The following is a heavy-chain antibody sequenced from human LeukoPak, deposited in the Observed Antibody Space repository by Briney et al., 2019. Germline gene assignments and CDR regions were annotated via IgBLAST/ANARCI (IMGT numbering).Heavy chain of an antibody. CDR1: GDSVSSNSAA. J-gene: IGHJ4*02. CDR2: TYYRSKWNY. V-gene: IGHV6-1*01. D-gene: IGHD6-13*01. CDR3: ARTGIAAGTTTYFDY. Sequence: SQTLSLTCAISGDSVSSNSAAWNWIRQSPSRGLEWLGGTYYRSKWNYDYAESVKSRVTFTPDTSENQFSLQLTSVTPEDTALYYCARTGIAAGTTTYFDYWGQGTLVTVSS.